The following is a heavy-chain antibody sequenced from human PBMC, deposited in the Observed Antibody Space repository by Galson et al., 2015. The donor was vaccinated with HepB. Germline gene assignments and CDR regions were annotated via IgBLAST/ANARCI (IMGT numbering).Heavy chain of an antibody. J-gene: IGHJ6*02. Sequence: SLRLSCAASGFTFSSYSMNWVRQAPGKGLEWVSSISSSSSYIYYADSVKGRFTISRDNAENSLYLQMNSLRAEDTAVYYCARAGIVVVPAPPGSHYYYYGMDVWGQGTTVTVSS. CDR1: GFTFSSYS. V-gene: IGHV3-21*01. CDR2: ISSSSSYI. D-gene: IGHD2-2*01. CDR3: ARAGIVVVPAPPGSHYYYYGMDV.